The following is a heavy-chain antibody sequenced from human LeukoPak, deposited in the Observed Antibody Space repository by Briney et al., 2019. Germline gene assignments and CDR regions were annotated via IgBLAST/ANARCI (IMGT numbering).Heavy chain of an antibody. CDR2: IWYDGSII. D-gene: IGHD4-11*01. CDR3: AKGSYREDL. J-gene: IGHJ3*01. V-gene: IGHV3-30*02. CDR1: GFMFSNYG. Sequence: VGSLRLSCVVSGFMFSNYGMHWVRQAPGKGLEWVAFIWYDGSIIYYGDSVRGRFTISRDDSKNTLYLQMNSLRPEDTAIYYCAKGSYREDLWGQGTMVTVSP.